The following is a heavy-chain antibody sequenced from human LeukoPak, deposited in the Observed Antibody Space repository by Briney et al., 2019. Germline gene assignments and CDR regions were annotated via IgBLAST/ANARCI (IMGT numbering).Heavy chain of an antibody. CDR2: IKSKTDGGTT. D-gene: IGHD3-16*02. J-gene: IGHJ4*02. CDR3: TSDLRLGELSQKN. Sequence: PGGSLRLSCAASGFTFSNAWMSWVRQAPGKGLEWVGRIKSKTDGGTTDYAAPVKGRFTISRDDSKNTLYLQMNSLKTEDTAVYYRTSDLRLGELSQKNWGQGTLVTVSS. V-gene: IGHV3-15*01. CDR1: GFTFSNAW.